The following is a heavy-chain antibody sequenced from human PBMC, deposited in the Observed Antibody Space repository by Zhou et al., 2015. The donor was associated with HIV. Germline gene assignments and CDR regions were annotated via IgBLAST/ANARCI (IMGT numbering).Heavy chain of an antibody. D-gene: IGHD4-11*01. V-gene: IGHV1-69*01. CDR1: GGTFSSYA. J-gene: IGHJ3*02. Sequence: QVQLVQSGAEVKKPGSSVKVSCKASGGTFSSYAISWVRQAPGQGLEWMGGIIPIFGTANYAQKFQGRVTITADESTSTAYMELSSLRSEDTAVYYCARLVPPVISESNAFDIWGQGTMVTVSS. CDR3: ARLVPPVISESNAFDI. CDR2: IIPIFGTA.